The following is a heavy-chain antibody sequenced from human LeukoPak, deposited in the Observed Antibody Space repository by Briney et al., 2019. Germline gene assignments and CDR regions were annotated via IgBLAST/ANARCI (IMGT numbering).Heavy chain of an antibody. CDR2: ISNDGSNN. J-gene: IGHJ4*01. CDR3: AKEMGSRSSLFYFDY. V-gene: IGHV3-30*18. Sequence: PGRSLRLSCAASGITFSSFGIHWVRQAPGKGLEWVAGISNDGSNNYYAESVNGRFTISRDNSKNTLYLVVNTLRGEDTAVYYCAKEMGSRSSLFYFDYWGQGTLLTVSS. D-gene: IGHD3-10*01. CDR1: GITFSSFG.